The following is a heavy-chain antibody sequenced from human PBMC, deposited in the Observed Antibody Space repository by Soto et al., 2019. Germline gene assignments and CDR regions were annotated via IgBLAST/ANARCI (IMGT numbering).Heavy chain of an antibody. CDR1: GGSISSGGYS. V-gene: IGHV4-30-2*01. J-gene: IGHJ4*02. CDR3: ASPGPHCSGGSCYSY. D-gene: IGHD2-15*01. Sequence: PSETLSLTCAVSGGSISSGGYSWSWIRQPPGKGLEWIGYIYHSGSTYYNPSLKSRVTISIDRSKNQFSLKLSSVTAADTAVYYCASPGPHCSGGSCYSYWGQGTLVTVSS. CDR2: IYHSGST.